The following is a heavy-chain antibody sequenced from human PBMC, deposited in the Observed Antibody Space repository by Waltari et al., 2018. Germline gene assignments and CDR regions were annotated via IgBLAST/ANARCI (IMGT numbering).Heavy chain of an antibody. CDR1: GFTYRSYD. CDR3: AKHLSDGSSSDAFDI. V-gene: IGHV3-23*03. J-gene: IGHJ3*02. D-gene: IGHD5-12*01. CDR2: IYSGGST. Sequence: EVQLLGSGGGLVQPGGSMRLSGAASGFTYRSYDMRWVRQAPVKGLEWVSVIYSGGSTYYADSVKGRFTTSRDNSKNTLYLQMNSLRAEDTAVYYCAKHLSDGSSSDAFDIWGQGTMVTVSS.